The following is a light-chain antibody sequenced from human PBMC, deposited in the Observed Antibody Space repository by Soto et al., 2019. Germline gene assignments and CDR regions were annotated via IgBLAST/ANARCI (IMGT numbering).Light chain of an antibody. J-gene: IGLJ1*01. CDR3: SSYTSSSTLCV. CDR2: EVS. Sequence: QSALTQPPSASGSPGQSVAISCTGTSSDIGGYNYVSWYQQHPGKAPKLMIFEVSQRPSGVPDRFSGSKSGNTASLTVSGLQAEDEADYYCSSYTSSSTLCVFGTGTKVTVL. V-gene: IGLV2-8*01. CDR1: SSDIGGYNY.